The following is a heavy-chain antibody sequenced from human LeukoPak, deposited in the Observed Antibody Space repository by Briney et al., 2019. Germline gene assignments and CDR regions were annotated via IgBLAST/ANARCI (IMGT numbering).Heavy chain of an antibody. D-gene: IGHD3-9*01. Sequence: GASVKVSCKASGYTFISYGISWVRQAPGQGLEWMGWISSYNGNTHYAQKFQGRVTMTTDTSTSTAYMELRSLRSDDTAVYFCAREDYDILTGHDPFDIWGQGTMVTVSS. CDR1: GYTFISYG. J-gene: IGHJ3*02. CDR2: ISSYNGNT. CDR3: AREDYDILTGHDPFDI. V-gene: IGHV1-18*04.